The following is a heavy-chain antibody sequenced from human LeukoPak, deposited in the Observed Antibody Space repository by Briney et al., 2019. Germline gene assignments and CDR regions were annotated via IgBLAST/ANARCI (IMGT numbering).Heavy chain of an antibody. Sequence: SETLSLTCAVSGGSISSSNWWSWVRQPPGKGLEWIGEIYHSGSTNYNPSLKSRVTISVDKSKNQFSLKLSSVTAADTAVYYSRVGGYDLGAYYYYMDVWGKGTTVTVSS. V-gene: IGHV4-4*02. CDR1: GGSISSSNW. CDR3: RVGGYDLGAYYYYMDV. J-gene: IGHJ6*03. CDR2: IYHSGST. D-gene: IGHD5-12*01.